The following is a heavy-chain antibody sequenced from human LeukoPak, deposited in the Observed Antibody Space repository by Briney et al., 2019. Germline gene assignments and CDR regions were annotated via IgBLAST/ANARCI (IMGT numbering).Heavy chain of an antibody. V-gene: IGHV3-23*01. D-gene: IGHD5-18*01. Sequence: TGGSLRLSCAASGFTFSSYAMSWVRQAPGKGLEWVSVISDSGGSTYYADSVKGRFTISRDNSKNTLYLQMNSLRAEDTAVYYCAKDYKRGYSYGYLDYWGQGTLVTVSS. CDR2: ISDSGGST. CDR3: AKDYKRGYSYGYLDY. CDR1: GFTFSSYA. J-gene: IGHJ4*02.